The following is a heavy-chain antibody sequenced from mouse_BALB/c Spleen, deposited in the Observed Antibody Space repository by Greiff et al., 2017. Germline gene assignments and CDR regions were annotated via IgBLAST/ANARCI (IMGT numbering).Heavy chain of an antibody. CDR3: AREGYGNYVAY. CDR2: IDPANGNT. D-gene: IGHD2-1*01. J-gene: IGHJ3*01. V-gene: IGHV14-3*02. CDR1: GFNIKDTY. Sequence: EVKLVESGAELVKPGASVKLSCTASGFNIKDTYMHWVKQRPEQGLEWIGRIDPANGNTKYDPKFQGKATITADTSSNTAYLQLSSLTSEDTAVYYCAREGYGNYVAYWGQGTLVTVSA.